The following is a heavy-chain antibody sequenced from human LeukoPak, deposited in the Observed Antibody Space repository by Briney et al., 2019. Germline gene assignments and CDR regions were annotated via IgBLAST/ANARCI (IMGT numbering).Heavy chain of an antibody. D-gene: IGHD5-24*01. CDR2: IYYSGST. CDR1: GGSISSYY. J-gene: IGHJ4*02. V-gene: IGHV4-59*06. Sequence: SETLSLTCTVSGGSISSYYWSWIRQPPGKGLEWIGYIYYSGSTYYNPSLKSRVTISVDTSKNQFSLKLSSVTAADTAVYYCASRDGYNSFDYWGQGTLVTVSS. CDR3: ASRDGYNSFDY.